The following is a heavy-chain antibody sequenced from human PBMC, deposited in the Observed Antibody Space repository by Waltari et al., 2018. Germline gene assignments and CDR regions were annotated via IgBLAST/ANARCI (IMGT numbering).Heavy chain of an antibody. CDR2: FDPEDGET. D-gene: IGHD3-10*01. V-gene: IGHV1-24*01. CDR3: ATRERGAMVRGVGFQH. J-gene: IGHJ1*01. Sequence: QVQLVQSGAEVKKPGPSVKFSCMVPVYTLTDSSMHRGRQAHGKGLEWMGGFDPEDGETIYAQKFQGRVTMTEDTSTDTAYMELSSLRSEDTAVYYCATRERGAMVRGVGFQHWGQGTLVTVSS. CDR1: VYTLTDSS.